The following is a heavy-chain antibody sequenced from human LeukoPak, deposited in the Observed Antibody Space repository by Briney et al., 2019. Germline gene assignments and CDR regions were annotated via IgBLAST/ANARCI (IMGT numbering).Heavy chain of an antibody. Sequence: GGSLRLSCAASGFTFSSYTMNWVRQAPGKGLVWVSRINGDGSSTTYADSVKGRFTISRDNAKNTLYLQMNSLRAKDTAVYYCTRGSGGSKFDSWGQGTPVTVSS. CDR1: GFTFSSYT. D-gene: IGHD6-19*01. CDR2: INGDGSST. CDR3: TRGSGGSKFDS. V-gene: IGHV3-74*03. J-gene: IGHJ4*02.